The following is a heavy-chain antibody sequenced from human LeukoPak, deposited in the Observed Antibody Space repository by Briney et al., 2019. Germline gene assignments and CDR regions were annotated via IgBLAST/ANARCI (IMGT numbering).Heavy chain of an antibody. V-gene: IGHV1-8*01. CDR1: EYTFTSYD. CDR2: MNPNSGNT. Sequence: ASVKVSCKASEYTFTSYDINWVRQATGQGLEWMGWMNPNSGNTGYAQKFQGRVTMTRNTSISTAYMELSSLRSEDTAVYYCARKNYDYVWGSYRQGYFDYWGQGTLVTVSS. CDR3: ARKNYDYVWGSYRQGYFDY. D-gene: IGHD3-16*02. J-gene: IGHJ4*02.